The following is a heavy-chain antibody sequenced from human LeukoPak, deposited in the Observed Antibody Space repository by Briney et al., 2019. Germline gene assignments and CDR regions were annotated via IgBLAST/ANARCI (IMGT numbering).Heavy chain of an antibody. CDR1: GFTFSGSA. D-gene: IGHD1-26*01. CDR2: IRSKANSYAT. CDR3: TRRVGAYAFDY. J-gene: IGHJ4*02. Sequence: AGGSLRLSCAASGFTFSGSAMHWVRQASGKGLEWVGRIRSKANSYATAYAASVKGRLTISRDDSKNTAYLQMNSLKTEDTAVYYCTRRVGAYAFDYWGQGTLVTVSS. V-gene: IGHV3-73*01.